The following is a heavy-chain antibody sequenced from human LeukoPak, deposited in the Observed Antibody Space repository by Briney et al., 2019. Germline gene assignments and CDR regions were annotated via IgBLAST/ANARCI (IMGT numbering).Heavy chain of an antibody. D-gene: IGHD3-16*02. CDR1: GYTLTELS. V-gene: IGHV1-24*01. J-gene: IGHJ4*02. CDR2: FDPEDGET. Sequence: ASVKVSCKVSGYTLTELSMHWVRQAPGKGLEWMGGFDPEDGETTYAQKFQGRVTMTEDTSTDTAYMELSSLRSEDTAVYYCATEGGTFGGVIVPLDYWGQGTLVTVSS. CDR3: ATEGGTFGGVIVPLDY.